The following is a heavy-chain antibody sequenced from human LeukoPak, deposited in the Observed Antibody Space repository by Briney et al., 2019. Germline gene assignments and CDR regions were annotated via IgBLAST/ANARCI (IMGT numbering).Heavy chain of an antibody. D-gene: IGHD4-17*01. V-gene: IGHV3-7*03. Sequence: GSLRLSCAASGFMFSSNWMSWVRLAPGKGLEWVANIKEDGTETYYVDSVKGRFTISRDNAKNSLYLQMNSLRVEDTAVYYCAKDVFGMTTVTRLDYWGQGTLVTVSS. CDR1: GFMFSSNW. J-gene: IGHJ4*02. CDR2: IKEDGTET. CDR3: AKDVFGMTTVTRLDY.